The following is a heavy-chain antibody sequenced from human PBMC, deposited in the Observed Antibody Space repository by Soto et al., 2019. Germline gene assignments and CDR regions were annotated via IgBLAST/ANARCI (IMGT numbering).Heavy chain of an antibody. V-gene: IGHV4-39*01. CDR2: MYYSGST. D-gene: IGHD2-15*01. Sequence: SETLSLTCTVSGDSVSSSSSYWDWIRQPPGKGLEWIASMYYSGSTYYEPSLKSRVTISVDTSKNQFSLKLSSVTAADTATYYCARRTLRGTFFYYMDVWGKGTRV. J-gene: IGHJ6*03. CDR1: GDSVSSSSSY. CDR3: ARRTLRGTFFYYMDV.